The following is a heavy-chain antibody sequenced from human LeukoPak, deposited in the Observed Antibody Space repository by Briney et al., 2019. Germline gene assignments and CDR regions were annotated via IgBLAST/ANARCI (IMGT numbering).Heavy chain of an antibody. CDR1: GFTFSSYG. Sequence: GGSLRLSCAASGFTFSSYGMHWVRQAPDKGLEWVAFIRYDGSNKYYADSVKGRFTISRDNAKNSLYLQMNSLRAEDTAIYYCATYRQVLLPFESWGQGTLVTVSS. J-gene: IGHJ4*02. CDR2: IRYDGSNK. CDR3: ATYRQVLLPFES. D-gene: IGHD2/OR15-2a*01. V-gene: IGHV3-30*02.